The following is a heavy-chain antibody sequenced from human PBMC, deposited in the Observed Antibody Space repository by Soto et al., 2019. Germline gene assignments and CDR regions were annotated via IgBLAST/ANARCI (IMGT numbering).Heavy chain of an antibody. CDR1: GCSISSYY. D-gene: IGHD3-3*01. CDR3: ARGFWRD. J-gene: IGHJ4*02. CDR2: IYYSGST. Sequence: PXETLSLTCTVSGCSISSYYWSWIRQPPGKGLEWIGYIYYSGSTNYNPSLKSRVTISVDTSKNQFSLKLSSVTAADTAVYYCARGFWRDWGQGTLVTVSS. V-gene: IGHV4-59*01.